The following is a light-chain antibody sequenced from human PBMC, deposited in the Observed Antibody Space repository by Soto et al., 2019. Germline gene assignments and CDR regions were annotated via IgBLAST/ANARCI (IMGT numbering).Light chain of an antibody. CDR3: QQYNYLWT. J-gene: IGKJ1*01. CDR2: KAS. Sequence: LQMTQSPSTLSESVGDTVTITCRASQSINSGLAWYQQKPGRAPKLLIYKASSLESGVPSRFSSSGYGTEFTLTISSLLPEDFATYYCQQYNYLWTFGQGTKVEIK. V-gene: IGKV1-5*03. CDR1: QSINSG.